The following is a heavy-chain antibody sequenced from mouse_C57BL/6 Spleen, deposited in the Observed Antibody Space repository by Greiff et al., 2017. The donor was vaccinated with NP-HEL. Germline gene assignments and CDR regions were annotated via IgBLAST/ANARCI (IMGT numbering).Heavy chain of an antibody. Sequence: EVMLVESGGDLVKPGGSLKLSCAASGFTFSSYGMSWVRQTPDQRLEWVATISSGGSYTYYPDSVKGRFTFSRDNAKNTLYLQMSRLKSEDTAVYYCSRRGTNYAMDYWGQGTSVTVSS. CDR2: ISSGGSYT. V-gene: IGHV5-6*02. J-gene: IGHJ4*01. CDR1: GFTFSSYG. CDR3: SRRGTNYAMDY. D-gene: IGHD3-3*01.